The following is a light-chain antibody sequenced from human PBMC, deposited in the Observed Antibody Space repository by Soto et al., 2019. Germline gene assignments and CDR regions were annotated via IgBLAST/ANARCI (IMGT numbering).Light chain of an antibody. CDR2: AAS. CDR1: QGISSY. V-gene: IGKV1-9*01. J-gene: IGKJ1*01. CDR3: QQLNSYPP. Sequence: DIQLTQSPSFLSASVGDRVTITCRASQGISSYLAWYQQKPGKAPKLLIYAASTLQSGVPSRFSGSGSGTEFTLTTSLLQPEDFATYYCQQLNSYPPFGQGTKVDIK.